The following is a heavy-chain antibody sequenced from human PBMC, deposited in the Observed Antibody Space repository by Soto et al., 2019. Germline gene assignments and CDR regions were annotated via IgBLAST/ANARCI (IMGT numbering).Heavy chain of an antibody. Sequence: SETLSLTCTVSGGSISSYYWSWIRQPPGKGLEWIGYIYDSGSTKYNPSLKSRVTISVDTTNNQFYLKLSYVTAADTAVYYCAREDYFDSGGFPIWGQGTLVTVSS. CDR1: GGSISSYY. J-gene: IGHJ4*02. CDR3: AREDYFDSGGFPI. D-gene: IGHD3-22*01. V-gene: IGHV4-59*01. CDR2: IYDSGST.